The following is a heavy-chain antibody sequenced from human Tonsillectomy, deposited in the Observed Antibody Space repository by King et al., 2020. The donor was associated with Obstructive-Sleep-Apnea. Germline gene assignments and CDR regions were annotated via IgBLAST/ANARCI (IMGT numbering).Heavy chain of an antibody. J-gene: IGHJ5*02. CDR2: THYTGST. V-gene: IGHV4-59*01. Sequence: QLQESGPGLVKPSETLSLTCVVSDVSISSSYWNWIRQTPQNGLEWIGYTHYTGSTSYNPSLKSRVRLSVDPSKNQISLKLSSVTAADTAVYYCVRDRGDWFDPWGPGNPGHRLH. CDR1: DVSISSSY. CDR3: VRDRGDWFDP.